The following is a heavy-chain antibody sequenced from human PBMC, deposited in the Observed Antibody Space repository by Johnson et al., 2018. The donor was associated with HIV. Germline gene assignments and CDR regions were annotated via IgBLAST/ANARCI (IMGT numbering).Heavy chain of an antibody. V-gene: IGHV3-30*04. CDR1: GFTFSSYA. Sequence: QVQLVESGGGVVQPGRSLRLSCAASGFTFSSYAMHWVRQAPGKGLEWVAVISYDGSNKYYADSVRGRFTISRDISKNTLYLQMDSLRPDDTALYYCARGRKDLEVADGLDNDGFDMWGQGTLVTVSS. CDR3: ARGRKDLEVADGLDNDGFDM. D-gene: IGHD2-2*01. J-gene: IGHJ3*02. CDR2: ISYDGSNK.